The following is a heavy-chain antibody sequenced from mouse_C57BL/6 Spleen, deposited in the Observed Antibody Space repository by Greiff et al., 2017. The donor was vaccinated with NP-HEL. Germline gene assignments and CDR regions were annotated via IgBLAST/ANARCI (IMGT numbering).Heavy chain of an antibody. V-gene: IGHV3-6*01. Sequence: EVQVVESGPGLVKPSQSLSLTCSVTGYSITSGYYWNWIRQFPGNKLEWMGYISYDGSNNYNPSLKNRISITRDTSKNQFFLKLNSVTTEDTATYYCARGERYYAMDYWGQGTSVTVSS. CDR3: ARGERYYAMDY. CDR1: GYSITSGYY. J-gene: IGHJ4*01. CDR2: ISYDGSN.